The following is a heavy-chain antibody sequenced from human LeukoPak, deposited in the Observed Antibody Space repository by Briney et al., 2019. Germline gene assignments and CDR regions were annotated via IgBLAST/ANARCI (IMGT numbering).Heavy chain of an antibody. Sequence: SETLSLTCTVSGGSISSGDYYWSWIRQPPGKGLEWIGYIYYSGSTYYNPSLKSRVTISVDTSKNQFSLKLSSVTAADTAVYYSARYISGWEYYYYYMDVWGKGTTVTVSS. CDR2: IYYSGST. D-gene: IGHD6-19*01. V-gene: IGHV4-30-4*08. CDR3: ARYISGWEYYYYYMDV. J-gene: IGHJ6*03. CDR1: GGSISSGDYY.